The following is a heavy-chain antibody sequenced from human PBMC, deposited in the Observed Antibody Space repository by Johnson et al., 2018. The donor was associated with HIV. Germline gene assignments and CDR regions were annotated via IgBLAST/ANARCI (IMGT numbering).Heavy chain of an antibody. J-gene: IGHJ3*02. CDR2: ISYDGNNK. CDR1: GFTFSKPW. Sequence: QVQLVESGGDLVKPGGSLRLSCAGSGFTFSKPWLTWVRHAPGKGLEWVAVISYDGNNKYYADSVKGRFTISRDDSKNTLYLQMNSLKTEDTAVYYCTTDGYSSSWNRDAFDIWGQGTMVTVSS. CDR3: TTDGYSSSWNRDAFDI. D-gene: IGHD6-13*01. V-gene: IGHV3-30*03.